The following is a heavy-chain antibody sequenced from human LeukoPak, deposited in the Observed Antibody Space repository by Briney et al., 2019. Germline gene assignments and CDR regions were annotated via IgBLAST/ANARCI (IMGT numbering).Heavy chain of an antibody. Sequence: SETLSLTCTVSGGSISSYYWSWIRQPPGKGLEWIGYIYYSGSTNYNPSLKSRVTISVDTSKNQFSLKLSSVTAADTAVYYCARGLVADYWGQGTLVTVSS. V-gene: IGHV4-59*12. J-gene: IGHJ4*02. CDR1: GGSISSYY. CDR2: IYYSGST. D-gene: IGHD2-21*01. CDR3: ARGLVADY.